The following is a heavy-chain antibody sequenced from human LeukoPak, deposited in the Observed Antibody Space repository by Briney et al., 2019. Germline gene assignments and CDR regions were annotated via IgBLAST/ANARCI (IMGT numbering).Heavy chain of an antibody. CDR1: GYTFTSYA. D-gene: IGHD3-22*01. V-gene: IGHV1-18*01. CDR2: ISAYNGNT. Sequence: ASVKVSCKASGYTFTSYAMNWVRQAPGQGLEWMGWISAYNGNTNYAQKLQGRVTMTTDTSTSTAYMELRSLRSDDTAVYYCARTPYDSSAKIFDYWGQGTLVTVSS. J-gene: IGHJ4*02. CDR3: ARTPYDSSAKIFDY.